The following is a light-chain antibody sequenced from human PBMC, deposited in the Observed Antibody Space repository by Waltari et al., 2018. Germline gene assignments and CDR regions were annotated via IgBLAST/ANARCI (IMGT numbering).Light chain of an antibody. CDR1: QSVLYSSNNKNY. V-gene: IGKV4-1*01. J-gene: IGKJ2*01. CDR3: QQYYSAPYT. Sequence: DIVMTQSPDSLAVSLGERATINCKSSQSVLYSSNNKNYLTWYQQKPGQPPKLLIYWASTRESGVPDRFSGSASGTDFTLTISSLQAEDVAVHYCQQYYSAPYTFGQGTKLEIK. CDR2: WAS.